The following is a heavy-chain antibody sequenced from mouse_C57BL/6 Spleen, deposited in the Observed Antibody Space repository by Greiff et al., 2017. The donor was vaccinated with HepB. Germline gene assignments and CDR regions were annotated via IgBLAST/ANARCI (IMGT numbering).Heavy chain of an antibody. V-gene: IGHV2-5*01. Sequence: QVQLQQSGPGLVQPSQSLSITCTVSGFSLTSYGVHWVRQSPGKGLEWLGVIWRGGSTDYNAAFMSRLSITKDNSKSQVFFKMNSLQADDTAIYYCAKKSGSSFYWYFDVWGTGTTVTVSS. D-gene: IGHD1-1*01. J-gene: IGHJ1*03. CDR1: GFSLTSYG. CDR2: IWRGGST. CDR3: AKKSGSSFYWYFDV.